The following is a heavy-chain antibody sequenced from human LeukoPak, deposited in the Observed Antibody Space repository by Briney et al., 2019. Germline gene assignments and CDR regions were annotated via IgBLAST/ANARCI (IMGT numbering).Heavy chain of an antibody. CDR2: ISYDGSNK. D-gene: IGHD4-17*01. J-gene: IGHJ6*02. CDR1: GFTFSTYS. V-gene: IGHV3-30*03. Sequence: GGSLRLSCAASGFTFSTYSMNWVRQAPGKGLEWVAVISYDGSNKYYADSVKGRFTISRDNSKNTLYLQMNSLRAEDTAVYYCASTTVTTQPLYYYGMDVWGQGTTVTVSS. CDR3: ASTTVTTQPLYYYGMDV.